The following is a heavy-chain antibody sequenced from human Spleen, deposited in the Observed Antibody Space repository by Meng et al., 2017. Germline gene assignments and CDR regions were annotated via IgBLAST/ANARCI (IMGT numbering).Heavy chain of an antibody. V-gene: IGHV4-31*03. CDR1: GGSISSGVYY. CDR2: VYHSGNT. D-gene: IGHD3-3*01. Sequence: SGPGLCKPSKALSLTCLRSGGSISSGVYYWSWSHQDRGKGLEWIGYVYHSGNTYYNPSLQSRVTISVDTSNNQFSLKLSSMTAADTAVYYCARGVLDGRLWFGPWGQGTLVTVSS. J-gene: IGHJ5*02. CDR3: ARGVLDGRLWFGP.